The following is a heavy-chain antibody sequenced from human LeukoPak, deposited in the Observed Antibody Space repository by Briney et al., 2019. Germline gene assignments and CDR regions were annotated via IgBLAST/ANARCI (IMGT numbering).Heavy chain of an antibody. CDR3: ARDKIVGATYFDS. Sequence: GGSLRLSCAASGFTFSTYWMSWVRQAPGKGLEWVANIKQDGSGKYYVDSVKGRFTISGDDARNSVYLQMNSLRAEDTAVYYCARDKIVGATYFDSWGQGTLVTVSS. J-gene: IGHJ4*02. D-gene: IGHD1-26*01. V-gene: IGHV3-7*01. CDR1: GFTFSTYW. CDR2: IKQDGSGK.